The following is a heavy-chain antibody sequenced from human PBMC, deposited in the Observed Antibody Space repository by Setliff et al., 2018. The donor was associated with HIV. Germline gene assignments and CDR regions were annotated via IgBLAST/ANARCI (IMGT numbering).Heavy chain of an antibody. D-gene: IGHD6-6*01. J-gene: IGHJ6*03. V-gene: IGHV4-39*01. CDR3: ARHDGMKAARRYNNDYMDV. CDR1: GGSISSGVSY. CDR2: IYYSGST. Sequence: PSETLSLTCTVSGGSISSGVSYWSWIRQLPGKGLEWIGSIYYSGSTYSNPSLKSRVTISVDTSKNQFSLKLSSVTAADTAVYYCARHDGMKAARRYNNDYMDVWGKGTTVTVSS.